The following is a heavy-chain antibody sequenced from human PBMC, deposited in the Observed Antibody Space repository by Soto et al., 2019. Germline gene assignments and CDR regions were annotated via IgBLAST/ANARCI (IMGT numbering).Heavy chain of an antibody. CDR2: IYWDDDN. Sequence: QITLKESGPTLVKPTQTLTLTCTFSGFSLTTSGVGVSWIRQPPGKALEWLALIYWDDDNLYSPSLKSRLTITQYTSKNQVFLTMINMDPVDPATYYCARLSSTWYPYWGQGTLVTVS. CDR3: ARLSSTWYPY. CDR1: GFSLTTSGVG. V-gene: IGHV2-5*02. D-gene: IGHD6-13*01. J-gene: IGHJ4*02.